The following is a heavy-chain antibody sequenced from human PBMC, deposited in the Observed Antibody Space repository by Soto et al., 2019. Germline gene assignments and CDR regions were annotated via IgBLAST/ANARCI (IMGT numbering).Heavy chain of an antibody. CDR1: GFTFSSYA. CDR2: ISGSGGST. D-gene: IGHD2-15*01. J-gene: IGHJ5*02. V-gene: IGHV3-23*01. CDR3: AKAQGVAATKDNWFDP. Sequence: VQLLESGGGLVQPGGSLRLSCAASGFTFSSYAMSWVRQAPGKGLEWVSAISGSGGSTYYADSVKGRFTISRDNSKNTLYLQMNSLRAEDTAVYYCAKAQGVAATKDNWFDPWGQGTLVTVSS.